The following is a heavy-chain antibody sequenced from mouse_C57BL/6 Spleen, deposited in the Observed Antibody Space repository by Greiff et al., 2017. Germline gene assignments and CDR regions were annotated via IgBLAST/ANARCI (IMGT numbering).Heavy chain of an antibody. Sequence: QVQLKQPGAELVKPGASVKMSCKASGYTFTSSWITWVKQRPGQGLEWIGDIYPGSGSTNYNEKFKSKATLTVDTSSSTAYMQLSSLTSEDSAVYYCATRDYYAMDYWGQGTSVTVSS. CDR3: ATRDYYAMDY. V-gene: IGHV1-55*01. CDR1: GYTFTSSW. CDR2: IYPGSGST. J-gene: IGHJ4*01.